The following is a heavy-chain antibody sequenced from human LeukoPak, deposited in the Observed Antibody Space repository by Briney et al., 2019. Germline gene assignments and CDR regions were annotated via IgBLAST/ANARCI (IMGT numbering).Heavy chain of an antibody. CDR1: GYTFTAYG. J-gene: IGHJ4*02. CDR3: ARRGETYYYFDY. D-gene: IGHD2-21*01. Sequence: ASVKVSCKASGYTFTAYGLSWVRQAPGQGLEWVGWISTYNDDTDYAQKLQGRVSMTTDTSTSTAYMELTSLTSDDTAVYYCARRGETYYYFDYWGQGTLVTVSS. V-gene: IGHV1-18*01. CDR2: ISTYNDDT.